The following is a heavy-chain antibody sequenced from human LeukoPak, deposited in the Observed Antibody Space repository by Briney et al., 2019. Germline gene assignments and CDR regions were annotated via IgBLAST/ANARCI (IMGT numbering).Heavy chain of an antibody. D-gene: IGHD1-7*01. J-gene: IGHJ4*02. CDR3: ARMYTWNYGYFDY. CDR1: GFTFDDYG. V-gene: IGHV3-20*04. CDR2: ISWNGGST. Sequence: GGSLRLSCAASGFTFDDYGMSWVRQAPGKGLEWVSGISWNGGSTSYADSVKGRFTISRDNAKNSLYLQMNSLRAEDTALYYCARMYTWNYGYFDYWGQGTLITVSS.